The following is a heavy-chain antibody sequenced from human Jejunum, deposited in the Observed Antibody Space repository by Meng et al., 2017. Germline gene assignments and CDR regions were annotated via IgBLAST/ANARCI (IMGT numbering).Heavy chain of an antibody. CDR1: GYSISSSYW. CDR2: IYHSGTT. V-gene: IGHV4-4*02. J-gene: IGHJ1*01. D-gene: IGHD2-8*01. Sequence: HVQLQGSGLGLVKPWGTLSITCAVSGYSISSSYWWSWARHPPGKGLEWIGEIYHSGTTNYNPPLKSRVTLSVDKSKNQFSLNLSSVTAADTAVYFWARDFEALNGVWGQGTLVTVSS. CDR3: ARDFEALNGV.